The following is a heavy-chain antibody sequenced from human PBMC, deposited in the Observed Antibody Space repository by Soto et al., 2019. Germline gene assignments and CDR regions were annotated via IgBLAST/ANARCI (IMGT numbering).Heavy chain of an antibody. CDR1: GFTFSDYY. J-gene: IGHJ6*02. V-gene: IGHV3-11*01. D-gene: IGHD5-18*01. CDR3: ARGAYSYGYEAYYYGMDV. Sequence: PGGSLRLSCAASGFTFSDYYMSWIRQAPGKGLEWVSYISSSGSTIYYADSVKGRFTISRDNVKNSLYLQMNSLRAEDTAVYYCARGAYSYGYEAYYYGMDVWGQGTTVTVSS. CDR2: ISSSGSTI.